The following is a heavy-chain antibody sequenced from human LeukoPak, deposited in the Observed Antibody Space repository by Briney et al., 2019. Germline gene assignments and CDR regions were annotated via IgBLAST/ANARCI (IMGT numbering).Heavy chain of an antibody. CDR3: ARVVVVVPAAIRAYYYMDV. CDR2: IYYSGST. CDR1: GGSISSGGYY. Sequence: PSETLSLTCTVSGGSISSGGYYWSWIRQHPGKGLEWIGYIYYSGSTYYNPSLKSRVTISVDTSKNQFSLKLSSVTAADTAVYYCARVVVVVPAAIRAYYYMDVWGKGTTVTVS. V-gene: IGHV4-31*03. J-gene: IGHJ6*03. D-gene: IGHD2-2*02.